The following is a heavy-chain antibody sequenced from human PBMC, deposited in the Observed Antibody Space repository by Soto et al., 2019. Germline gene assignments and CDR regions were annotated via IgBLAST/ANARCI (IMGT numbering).Heavy chain of an antibody. V-gene: IGHV3-23*01. D-gene: IGHD6-13*01. Sequence: GGSLRLSCAASGFTFSSYAMSWVRQAPGKGLEWVSAISGSGGSTYYADSVKGRFTISRDSSKNTLYLQMNSLRAEDTAVYYCAKDQSSSWYADNWFDPWGQGTLVTVSS. CDR2: ISGSGGST. CDR3: AKDQSSSWYADNWFDP. J-gene: IGHJ5*02. CDR1: GFTFSSYA.